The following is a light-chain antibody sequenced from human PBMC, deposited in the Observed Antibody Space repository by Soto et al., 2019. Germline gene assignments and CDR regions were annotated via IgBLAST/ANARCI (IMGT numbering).Light chain of an antibody. J-gene: IGKJ1*01. V-gene: IGKV4-1*01. Sequence: DIVLTQSPDSLAVSLGERATINCKSSQSVLYSSNNKNYLAWYQQKPGQPPKLLIYWASTRESGVPDRFSGSGSGTDFTLTISSLQAEDVAVYYCQQYYSTPWTFGQGTMMEIK. CDR1: QSVLYSSNNKNY. CDR3: QQYYSTPWT. CDR2: WAS.